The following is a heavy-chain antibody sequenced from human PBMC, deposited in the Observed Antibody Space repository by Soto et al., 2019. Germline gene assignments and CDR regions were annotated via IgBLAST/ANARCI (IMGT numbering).Heavy chain of an antibody. CDR1: RFNFNNYA. CDR2: VSGNGGST. Sequence: PVGSLRLSCAAYRFNFNNYAMTWVRQAPGKGLEWVSTVSGNGGSTHYADSVKGRFTISRDNSKNTLYLQMNSLRVDDTAIYYCAKGKSNTVFGVDTLFDYWGQGTLVTVSS. D-gene: IGHD3-3*01. J-gene: IGHJ4*02. V-gene: IGHV3-23*01. CDR3: AKGKSNTVFGVDTLFDY.